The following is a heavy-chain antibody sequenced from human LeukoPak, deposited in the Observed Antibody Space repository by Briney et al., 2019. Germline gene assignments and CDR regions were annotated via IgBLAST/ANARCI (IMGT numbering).Heavy chain of an antibody. CDR2: INPNSGDT. D-gene: IGHD3-3*01. CDR3: ARGAIFGVVTNYFDC. V-gene: IGHV1-2*02. J-gene: IGHJ4*02. CDR1: RYTFIGYY. Sequence: ASVKVSCKASRYTFIGYYMHWVRQAPGQGLEWMGWINPNSGDTNYAQKFQGRVTMTRDTSISTAYMELSRLRSDDTAMYYCARGAIFGVVTNYFDCWGQGTLVTVSS.